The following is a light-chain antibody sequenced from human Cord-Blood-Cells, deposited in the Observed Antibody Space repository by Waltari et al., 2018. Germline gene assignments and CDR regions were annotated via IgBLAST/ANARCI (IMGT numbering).Light chain of an antibody. CDR1: SSDVGSYHL. CDR2: EVS. Sequence: QSALTQPASVSGSPGPSIPISCTGTSSDVGSYHLVSRYQQHPGKSPKPMIYEVSKRPSGVSNRFSGSKSGNTASLTISGLQAEDEADYYCCSYAGSSTVVFGGGTKLTVL. J-gene: IGLJ2*01. V-gene: IGLV2-23*02. CDR3: CSYAGSSTVV.